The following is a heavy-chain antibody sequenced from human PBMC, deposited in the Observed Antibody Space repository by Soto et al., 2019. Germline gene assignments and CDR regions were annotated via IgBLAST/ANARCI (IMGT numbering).Heavy chain of an antibody. CDR1: GCTFSGYA. Sequence: GASVKVSCKASGCTFSGYAISWVRQAPGQGLEWMGGIIPIFGTANYAQKFQGRVTITADESTSTAYMELSSLRSEDTAVYYCARERSRVGYCSSTSCYTLWFDPWGQGTLVTVSS. V-gene: IGHV1-69*13. CDR2: IIPIFGTA. J-gene: IGHJ5*02. CDR3: ARERSRVGYCSSTSCYTLWFDP. D-gene: IGHD2-2*02.